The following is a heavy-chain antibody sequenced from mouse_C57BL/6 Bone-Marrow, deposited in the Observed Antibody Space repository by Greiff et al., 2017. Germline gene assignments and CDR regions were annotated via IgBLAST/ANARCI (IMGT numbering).Heavy chain of an antibody. Sequence: EVKLVESGGDLVKPGGSLTLSCAASGFTFSSYGMSWVRQTPDKRLEWVATISSGGSYTYYPDSVKGRFTISRDNAKNTLYLQMSSLKSEDTAMYYCARRGDGRDWYFDVWGTGTTVTVSS. V-gene: IGHV5-6*02. CDR1: GFTFSSYG. CDR2: ISSGGSYT. J-gene: IGHJ1*03. CDR3: ARRGDGRDWYFDV.